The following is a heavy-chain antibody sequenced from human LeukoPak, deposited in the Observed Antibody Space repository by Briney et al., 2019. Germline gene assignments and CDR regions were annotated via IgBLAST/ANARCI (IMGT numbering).Heavy chain of an antibody. CDR3: AREGYGDYEGDY. CDR1: GFTFDDYG. CDR2: INWNGGST. J-gene: IGHJ4*02. Sequence: GGSLGLSSAASGFTFDDYGMSWVRQAPGKGLEWVSGINWNGGSTGYADSVKGRFTISRDNAKNSLYLQMNSLRAEDTALYYCAREGYGDYEGDYWGQGTLVTVSS. D-gene: IGHD4-17*01. V-gene: IGHV3-20*04.